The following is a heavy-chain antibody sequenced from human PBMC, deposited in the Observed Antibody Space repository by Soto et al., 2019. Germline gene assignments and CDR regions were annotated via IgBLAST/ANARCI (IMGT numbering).Heavy chain of an antibody. CDR1: GFTFSSYA. Sequence: GGSLRLSCAASGFTFSSYAMSWVRQAPGKGLEWVAAISGSGGSTYYADSVKGRFTISRDNSKNTLYLQMNSLRDEDTAVYYCAKDRHRDYFDYWGQGTLVTVSS. CDR3: AKDRHRDYFDY. CDR2: ISGSGGST. V-gene: IGHV3-23*01. J-gene: IGHJ4*02.